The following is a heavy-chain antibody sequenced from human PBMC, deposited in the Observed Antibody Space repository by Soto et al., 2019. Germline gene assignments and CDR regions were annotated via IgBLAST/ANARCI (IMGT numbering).Heavy chain of an antibody. Sequence: GGSPRLSCAASGFTVSSNYMSWVRQAPGKGLEWVSVIYSGGSTYYADSVKGRFTISRDNSKNTLYLQMNSLRAEDTAVYYCARVGRGSGSYYPKNYYYYYMDVWGKGTTVTVSS. CDR1: GFTVSSNY. V-gene: IGHV3-66*01. J-gene: IGHJ6*03. CDR2: IYSGGST. CDR3: ARVGRGSGSYYPKNYYYYYMDV. D-gene: IGHD3-10*01.